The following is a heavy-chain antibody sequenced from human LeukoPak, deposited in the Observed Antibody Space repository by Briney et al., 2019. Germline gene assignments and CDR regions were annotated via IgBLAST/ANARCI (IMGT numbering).Heavy chain of an antibody. V-gene: IGHV4-38-2*02. CDR1: GYSISSGYY. CDR2: IYHSGST. Sequence: SETLSLTCTVSGYSISSGYYWGWIRQPPGKGLEWIGSIYHSGSTYYNPSLKSRVTISVDTSKNQFSLKLSSVTAADTAVYYCARDCNSTSCYTFGFDYWGQGTLVTVSS. D-gene: IGHD2-2*02. CDR3: ARDCNSTSCYTFGFDY. J-gene: IGHJ4*02.